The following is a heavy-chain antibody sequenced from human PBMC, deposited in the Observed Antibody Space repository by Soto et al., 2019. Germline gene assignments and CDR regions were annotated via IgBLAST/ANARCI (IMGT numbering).Heavy chain of an antibody. CDR2: INHSGST. J-gene: IGHJ6*02. Sequence: LTLACAVYGGCFSGYYWSWSCQPQGKELEWIGEINHSGSTNYNPSLKSRVTISVDTSKNQFSLKLSSVTAADTAVYYCARGQSTRISRGMDVWGQGTTVTVSS. D-gene: IGHD3-22*01. CDR1: GGCFSGYY. CDR3: ARGQSTRISRGMDV. V-gene: IGHV4-34*01.